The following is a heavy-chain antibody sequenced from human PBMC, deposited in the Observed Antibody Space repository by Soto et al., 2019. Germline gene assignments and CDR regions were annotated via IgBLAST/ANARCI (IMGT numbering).Heavy chain of an antibody. V-gene: IGHV3-53*02. CDR2: TFTGGST. D-gene: IGHD1-1*01. CDR3: AKKPPRYFQGWAVGMDF. J-gene: IGHJ6*02. Sequence: EVQLVETGGGLIQPGGSLRLSCLASGFSVTTNYIIWVRQPPGQGLEWVSTTFTGGSTHYADSVKGRFSISRDNSKNTVYLPMNNLRVEYTAVYYWAKKPPRYFQGWAVGMDFWGQGTTVSVSS. CDR1: GFSVTTNY.